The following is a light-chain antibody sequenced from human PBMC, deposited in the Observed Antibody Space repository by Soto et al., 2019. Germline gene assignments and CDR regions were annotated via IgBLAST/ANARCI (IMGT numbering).Light chain of an antibody. CDR3: HSYDSSLSGWV. J-gene: IGLJ3*02. CDR1: SSNIGAGYD. V-gene: IGLV1-40*01. Sequence: QSVLTQPPSVSGAPGQRVTISCTGSSSNIGAGYDVHWYQQLPGTAPKLLIYGNSNRPSGVPDRFSGSKSGTCASLAITGLQAEGEAYYYCHSYDSSLSGWVFGGRTKLTVL. CDR2: GNS.